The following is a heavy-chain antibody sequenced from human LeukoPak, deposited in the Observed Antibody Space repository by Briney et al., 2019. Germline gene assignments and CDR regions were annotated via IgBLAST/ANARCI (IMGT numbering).Heavy chain of an antibody. V-gene: IGHV4-4*07. CDR1: GGSISSYY. CDR2: MYTNGKS. J-gene: IGHJ4*02. D-gene: IGHD5-24*01. CDR3: ARGSREMATIFDQ. Sequence: PSETLSLTCSVSGGSISSYYWSWIRQPAGKGLEWIGRMYTNGKSDYSPSLKSRVTMSVDMSKNQVSLKLSSVTAADTAVYYCARGSREMATIFDQWGRGTLVIVSS.